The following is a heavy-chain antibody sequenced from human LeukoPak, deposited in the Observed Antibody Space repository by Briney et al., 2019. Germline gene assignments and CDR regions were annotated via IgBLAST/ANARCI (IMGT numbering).Heavy chain of an antibody. Sequence: APVKVSCKVSGYTFTELSMHWVRRAPGKGLEWMGGFDPEDGETIYAQKFQGRVTMTEDTSTDTAYMELSSLRSEDTAVYYCATDPLYYYDSSGYYWGQGTLVTVSS. D-gene: IGHD3-22*01. V-gene: IGHV1-24*01. CDR1: GYTFTELS. CDR2: FDPEDGET. J-gene: IGHJ4*02. CDR3: ATDPLYYYDSSGYY.